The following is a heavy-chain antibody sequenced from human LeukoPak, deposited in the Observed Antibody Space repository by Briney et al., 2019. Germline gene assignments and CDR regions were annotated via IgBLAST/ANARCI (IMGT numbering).Heavy chain of an antibody. J-gene: IGHJ2*01. CDR3: ARGGSYCSSTRCYDTLGYFDL. D-gene: IGHD2-2*01. CDR1: GFTFSSYW. Sequence: GGSLRLSCAASGFTFSSYWMSWVRQAPGKGLEWVANIKEDGSEKYYVDSVKGRFTISRDNAKSSLYLQMNSLRAEDTAVYYCARGGSYCSSTRCYDTLGYFDLWGRGTLVTVSS. CDR2: IKEDGSEK. V-gene: IGHV3-7*01.